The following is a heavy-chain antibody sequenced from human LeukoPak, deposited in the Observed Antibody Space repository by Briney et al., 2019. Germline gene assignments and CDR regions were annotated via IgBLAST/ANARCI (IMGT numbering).Heavy chain of an antibody. J-gene: IGHJ1*01. V-gene: IGHV3-7*03. CDR3: AKAGYSSSWSAEYFQH. CDR1: GLTFSMYW. CDR2: IKPDGSQK. Sequence: GGSLRLSCAASGLTFSMYWMSWVRQAPGKGLEWVANIKPDGSQKYYVDSVKGRFTISRDNAKNSLYLQMNSLRAEDTALYYCAKAGYSSSWSAEYFQHWGQGTLVTVSS. D-gene: IGHD6-13*01.